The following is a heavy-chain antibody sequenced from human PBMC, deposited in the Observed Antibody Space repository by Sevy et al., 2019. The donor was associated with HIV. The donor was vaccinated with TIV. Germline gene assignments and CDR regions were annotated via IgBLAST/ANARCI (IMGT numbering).Heavy chain of an antibody. CDR2: ISSSGSTI. Sequence: GGSLRLSCAASGFTFSDYYMSWIRQAPGKGLEWVSYISSSGSTIYCADSVKGRFTISRDNAKNSLYLQMNSLRAEDTAVYYCARGGIAADDPTYYYYYGMDVWGQGTTVTVSS. D-gene: IGHD6-13*01. V-gene: IGHV3-11*01. J-gene: IGHJ6*02. CDR3: ARGGIAADDPTYYYYYGMDV. CDR1: GFTFSDYY.